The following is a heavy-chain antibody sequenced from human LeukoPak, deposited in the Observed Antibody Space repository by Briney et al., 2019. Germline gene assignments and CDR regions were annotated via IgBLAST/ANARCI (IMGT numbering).Heavy chain of an antibody. V-gene: IGHV3-21*04. CDR3: ARVRKGDTAMVRFFYYYYYMDV. D-gene: IGHD5-18*01. CDR2: ISSSSNYI. J-gene: IGHJ6*03. Sequence: GGSLRLSCAASGFTFSGYTMNWVRQAPGKGLDWVSSISSSSNYIYYADSVKGRFTISRDNSKNTLYLQMNSLRAEDTAVYYCARVRKGDTAMVRFFYYYYYMDVWGKGTTVTISS. CDR1: GFTFSGYT.